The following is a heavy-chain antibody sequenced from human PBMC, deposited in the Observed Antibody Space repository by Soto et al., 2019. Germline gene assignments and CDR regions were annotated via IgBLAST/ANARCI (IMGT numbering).Heavy chain of an antibody. CDR3: ARHLDEYSSASGFDY. V-gene: IGHV5-51*01. D-gene: IGHD6-6*01. CDR1: GYSFSSHW. Sequence: PVESLKISCKGSGYSFSSHWICCFLQMPVKVLEWMGIIYPGDSNIRYSPSFEGQIDMSADRSINTAYLRLSSLKASDTATYYCARHLDEYSSASGFDYWGQGTLVTVSS. CDR2: IYPGDSNI. J-gene: IGHJ4*02.